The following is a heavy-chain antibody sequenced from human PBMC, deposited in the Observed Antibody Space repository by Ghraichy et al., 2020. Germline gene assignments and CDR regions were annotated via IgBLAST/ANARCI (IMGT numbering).Heavy chain of an antibody. V-gene: IGHV4-34*01. CDR1: GGSFSGYY. D-gene: IGHD3-22*01. CDR3: ARSGSTYYYDSSGYYYEY. CDR2: INHSGST. Sequence: SETLSLTCAVYGGSFSGYYWSWIRQPPGKGLEWIGEINHSGSTNYNPSLKSRVTISVDTSKNQFSLKLSSVTAADTAVYYCARSGSTYYYDSSGYYYEYWGQGTLVTVSS. J-gene: IGHJ4*02.